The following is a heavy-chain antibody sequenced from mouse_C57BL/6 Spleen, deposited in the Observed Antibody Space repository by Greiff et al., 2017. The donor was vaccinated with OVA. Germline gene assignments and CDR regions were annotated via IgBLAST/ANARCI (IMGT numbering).Heavy chain of an antibody. D-gene: IGHD2-5*01. Sequence: EVQLQQSGPELVKPGASVKISCKASGYTFTDYYMNWVKQSHGKSLEWIGDINPNNGGTSYNQKFKGKATLTVDKSSSTAYMELRSLTSEDSAVYYCARDGFYYSNLDYWGQGTTLTVSS. V-gene: IGHV1-26*01. J-gene: IGHJ2*01. CDR1: GYTFTDYY. CDR2: INPNNGGT. CDR3: ARDGFYYSNLDY.